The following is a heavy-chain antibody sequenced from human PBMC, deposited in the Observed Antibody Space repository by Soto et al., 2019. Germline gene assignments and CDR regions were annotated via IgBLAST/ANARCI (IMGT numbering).Heavy chain of an antibody. J-gene: IGHJ4*02. Sequence: SETLSLTCTVSGGPIGSSSHYWGWIRQSPGTGLEWIGSIDESGDFYYNPSLKSRVTISVDTSKNQFSLKLISVTGADSAIYYCAREGGYVDYWGQGTLVTVSS. CDR1: GGPIGSSSHY. CDR3: AREGGYVDY. V-gene: IGHV4-39*02. D-gene: IGHD1-1*01. CDR2: IDESGDF.